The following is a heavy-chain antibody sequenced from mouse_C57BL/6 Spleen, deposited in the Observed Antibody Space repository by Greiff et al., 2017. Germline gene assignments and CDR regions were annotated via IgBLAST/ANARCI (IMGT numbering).Heavy chain of an antibody. D-gene: IGHD2-5*01. J-gene: IGHJ2*01. CDR3: ARDSNLPLGDY. Sequence: QVQLKQPGAELVKPGASVKLSCKASGYTFTSYWMHWVKQRPGRGLEWIGRIDPNSGGTKYNEKFKSKATLTVDKPSSTAYMQLSSLTSEDSAVYYCARDSNLPLGDYWGQGTTLTVSS. CDR1: GYTFTSYW. V-gene: IGHV1-72*01. CDR2: IDPNSGGT.